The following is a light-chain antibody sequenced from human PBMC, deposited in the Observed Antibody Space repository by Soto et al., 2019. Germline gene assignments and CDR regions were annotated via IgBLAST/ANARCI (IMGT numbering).Light chain of an antibody. J-gene: IGKJ2*01. CDR3: QQYNSYSYT. V-gene: IGKV1-5*01. CDR2: DAS. Sequence: DIQMTQSPSTLSASVGDRVTITCRASQSISSWLAWYPQKPGKAPKLLIYDASSLESGVPSRFSGSGSGTEFTLTISSLQPDDFATYYCQQYNSYSYTVGQGTKLEI. CDR1: QSISSW.